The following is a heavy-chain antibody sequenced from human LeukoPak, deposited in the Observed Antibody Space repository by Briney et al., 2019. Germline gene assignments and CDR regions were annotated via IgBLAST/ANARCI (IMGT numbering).Heavy chain of an antibody. CDR2: INAGNGNT. D-gene: IGHD3-22*01. V-gene: IGHV1-3*01. Sequence: ASVKVSCKASGYTFTSCAMHWVRQAPGQRLEWMGWINAGNGNTKYPQKFQGRVTITRDTSASTAYMELSSLRSEDTAVYYCARDVVITTTIIVIGNWFDPWGQGTLVTVSS. J-gene: IGHJ5*02. CDR3: ARDVVITTTIIVIGNWFDP. CDR1: GYTFTSCA.